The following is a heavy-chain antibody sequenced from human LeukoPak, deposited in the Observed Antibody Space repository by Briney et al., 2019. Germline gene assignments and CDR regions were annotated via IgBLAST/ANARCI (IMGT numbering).Heavy chain of an antibody. CDR2: INPNSGGT. D-gene: IGHD4-17*01. V-gene: IGHV1-2*02. Sequence: ASVKVSCKASGYTFTGYYMHWVRQSPGQGLEWMGWINPNSGGTNYAQKFQGRVTMTRDTPISTAYMELSRLRSDDTAVYYCARDNGDYGDFDYWGQGTLVTVSS. CDR3: ARDNGDYGDFDY. J-gene: IGHJ4*02. CDR1: GYTFTGYY.